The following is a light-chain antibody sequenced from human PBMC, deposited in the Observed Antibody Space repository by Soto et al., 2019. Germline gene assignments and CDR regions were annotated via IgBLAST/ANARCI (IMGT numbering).Light chain of an antibody. CDR3: QQYNNWPWG. J-gene: IGKJ1*01. CDR1: QSVSSN. CDR2: GAS. Sequence: EIVMTQSPATLSVSPGERATLSCRASQSVSSNLAWYQQKPGQAPRLLIYGASTRATGIPARFSGSGSGTEFTLTISSLQSEDFAVYYCQQYNNWPWGFGQGTKVGIK. V-gene: IGKV3-15*01.